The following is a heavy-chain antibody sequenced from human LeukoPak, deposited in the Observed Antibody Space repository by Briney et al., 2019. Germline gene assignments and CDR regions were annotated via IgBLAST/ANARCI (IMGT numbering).Heavy chain of an antibody. Sequence: GGSLRLSCTASGVTLSNYAMHWVRRPPGRGLEWVAVISFDGTNKYYGDSVEGRFSVSRDNSKNTLYLQMDSLRPDDTAMYYCATDYGDYEPIDYWGQGTVVTVSS. CDR3: ATDYGDYEPIDY. CDR2: ISFDGTNK. CDR1: GVTLSNYA. J-gene: IGHJ4*02. D-gene: IGHD4-17*01. V-gene: IGHV3-30*04.